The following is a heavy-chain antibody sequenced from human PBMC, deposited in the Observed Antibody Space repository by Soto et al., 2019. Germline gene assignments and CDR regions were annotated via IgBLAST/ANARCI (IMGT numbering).Heavy chain of an antibody. J-gene: IGHJ4*02. CDR2: ISYDGSNK. Sequence: QVQLVESGGGVVQPGRSLRLSCAASGFTFSSYTMHWVRQAPGKGLEWVAAISYDGSNKYYADSVKGRFTISRDNSKNTLYVQMNSLRGEDTAVYYCARGAGIAVAGTSFEYCGQGTLVTVSS. CDR3: ARGAGIAVAGTSFEY. CDR1: GFTFSSYT. V-gene: IGHV3-30-3*01. D-gene: IGHD6-19*01.